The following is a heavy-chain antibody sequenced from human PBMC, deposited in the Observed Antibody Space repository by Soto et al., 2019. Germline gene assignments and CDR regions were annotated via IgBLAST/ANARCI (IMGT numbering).Heavy chain of an antibody. D-gene: IGHD2-21*01. CDR2: RIPIQGTA. CDR1: GGRFTSYI. CDR3: AKSLVFVDHGYMDV. Sequence: QVQLVQSGAEVKKPGSSVKVSCEASGGRFTSYIFTWVRQAPGQGLEWMGRRIPIQGTADYALKFQDRVTMTADKSTNTAHMEMRSLRPDDTAVYYCAKSLVFVDHGYMDVWGKGTTVSVS. V-gene: IGHV1-69*08. J-gene: IGHJ6*03.